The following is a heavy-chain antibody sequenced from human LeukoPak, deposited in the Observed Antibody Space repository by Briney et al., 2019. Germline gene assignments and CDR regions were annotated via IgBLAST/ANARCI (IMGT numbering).Heavy chain of an antibody. CDR3: ARERVGGEALRGYYFDY. V-gene: IGHV3-53*01. J-gene: IGHJ4*02. CDR1: GFTVCSNF. Sequence: GGSLRLYCAASGFTVCSNFMSWVPQAPGKGLEWGSGIQSGSRTSYADPVKGRFTISRDNSKNTLDLQMHNLRVDDTAVYYCARERVGGEALRGYYFDYWGQGTLVTVSS. D-gene: IGHD3-16*01. CDR2: IQSGSRT.